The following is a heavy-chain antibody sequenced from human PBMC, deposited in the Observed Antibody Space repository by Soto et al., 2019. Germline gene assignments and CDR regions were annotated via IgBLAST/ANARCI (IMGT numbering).Heavy chain of an antibody. CDR3: ARPQARAELTSDFDI. Sequence: GESLKISCKGSGYSFTSYWISWVRQMPGKVLDWLGRIDLSDSYTNYSPSFQGHVTISADKSISTAYLQWSSLKASDTAMYYCARPQARAELTSDFDIWGQGTMVTVSS. V-gene: IGHV5-10-1*01. J-gene: IGHJ3*02. CDR2: IDLSDSYT. D-gene: IGHD4-17*01. CDR1: GYSFTSYW.